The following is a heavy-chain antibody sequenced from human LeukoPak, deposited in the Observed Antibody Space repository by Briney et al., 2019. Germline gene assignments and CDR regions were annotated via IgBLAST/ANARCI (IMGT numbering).Heavy chain of an antibody. V-gene: IGHV3-30*04. CDR1: GFTFSSYA. J-gene: IGHJ4*02. D-gene: IGHD4-17*01. CDR3: ARDGGNDYGDYPSDFDY. CDR2: ISYDGSNK. Sequence: GGSLRLSCAASGFTFSSYAMHWVRQAPGKGLEWVAVISYDGSNKYYADSVKGRFTISRDNSKNTLYLQMNSLRAEDTAVYYCARDGGNDYGDYPSDFDYWGQGTLVTVSS.